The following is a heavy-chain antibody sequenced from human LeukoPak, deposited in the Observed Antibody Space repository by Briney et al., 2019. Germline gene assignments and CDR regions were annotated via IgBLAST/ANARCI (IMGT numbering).Heavy chain of an antibody. D-gene: IGHD1-1*01. CDR1: GFTFSSYS. V-gene: IGHV3-30*18. CDR3: ANERGYNVGYSFDY. Sequence: GGSLRLSCAASGFTFSSYSMNWVRQAPGKGLEWVAAIPNDGTKTYYADSVKGRFTISRDNSKNTLYLQMNSLRAEDTAVYYCANERGYNVGYSFDYWGQGTLVTVSS. J-gene: IGHJ4*02. CDR2: IPNDGTKT.